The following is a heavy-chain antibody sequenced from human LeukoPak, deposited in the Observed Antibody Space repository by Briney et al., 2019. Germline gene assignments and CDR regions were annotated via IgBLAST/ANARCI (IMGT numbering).Heavy chain of an antibody. CDR3: HAPTTAEFDY. J-gene: IGHJ4*02. V-gene: IGHV4-59*05. D-gene: IGHD4-17*01. CDR2: IYYSGST. Sequence: SETLSLTCTVSGGSISSNYWSWIRQPPGKGLEWIGSIYYSGSTYYNPSLKSRVTISVDTSKNQFSLKLSSVTAADTAVYYCHAPTTAEFDYWGQGTLVTVSS. CDR1: GGSISSNY.